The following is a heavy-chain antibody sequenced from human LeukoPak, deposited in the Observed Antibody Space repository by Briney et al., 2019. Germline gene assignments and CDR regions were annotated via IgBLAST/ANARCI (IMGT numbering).Heavy chain of an antibody. CDR2: ISSSSSYI. V-gene: IGHV3-21*01. CDR1: GFTVTNNY. D-gene: IGHD5-12*01. Sequence: PGGSLRLSCAASGFTVTNNYMSWVRQAPGKGLEWVSSISSSSSYIYYADSVKGRFTISRDNAKNSLYLQMNSLRAEDTAVYYCARAYSGYDHRFDYWGQGTLVTVSS. CDR3: ARAYSGYDHRFDY. J-gene: IGHJ4*02.